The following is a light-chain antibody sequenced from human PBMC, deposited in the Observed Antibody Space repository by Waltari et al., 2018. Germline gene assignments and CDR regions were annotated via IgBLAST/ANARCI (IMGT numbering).Light chain of an antibody. CDR2: GSS. CDR3: QSYDTSLSVV. Sequence: QSVLTQPPSVSVAPGQRVTISCPGSGSNIGAGHDVPWYQQLPRAAPKPLIYGSSTRPLGVPDRFFGSTSGTSASLAITGLQAEDEADYYCQSYDTSLSVVFGGGTKLTVL. CDR1: GSNIGAGHD. V-gene: IGLV1-40*01. J-gene: IGLJ3*02.